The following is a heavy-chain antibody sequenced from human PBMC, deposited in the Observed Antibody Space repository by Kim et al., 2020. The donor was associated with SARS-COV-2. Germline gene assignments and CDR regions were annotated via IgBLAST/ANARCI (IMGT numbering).Heavy chain of an antibody. J-gene: IGHJ3*01. Sequence: GGSLRLSCAASGFKFTDYSFNWVRQAPGKGLEWISYIRFNREYADSVKGRFTMSRDDATNSVFLQMNDLTVEDTARYFCVREYEWAFDFWGQGTMVTVSP. CDR2: IRFNR. CDR3: VREYEWAFDF. D-gene: IGHD3-9*01. V-gene: IGHV3-48*04. CDR1: GFKFTDYS.